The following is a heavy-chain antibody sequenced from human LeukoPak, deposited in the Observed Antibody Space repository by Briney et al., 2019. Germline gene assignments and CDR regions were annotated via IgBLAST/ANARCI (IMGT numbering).Heavy chain of an antibody. CDR2: FSYSGT. CDR1: GGSVSSGDYY. Sequence: SETLSLTCTVSGGSVSSGDYYWTWIRQTPGKGLEWIGYFSYSGTSYHPSLKSRTSISVDRSKNQISLRLTSVTAADTAVYYCARERNGALDYWGQGTLVTASS. V-gene: IGHV4-30-4*08. CDR3: ARERNGALDY. J-gene: IGHJ4*02. D-gene: IGHD4/OR15-4a*01.